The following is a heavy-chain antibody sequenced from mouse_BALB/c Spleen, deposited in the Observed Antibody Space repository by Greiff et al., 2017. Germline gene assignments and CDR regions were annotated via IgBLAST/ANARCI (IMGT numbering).Heavy chain of an antibody. D-gene: IGHD2-4*01. CDR2: IYPGGGYT. CDR3: ARGDYDYAMDY. CDR1: GYTFTNYW. V-gene: IGHV1-63*02. Sequence: QVQLQQSGAELVRPGTSVKISYKASGYTFTNYWLGWVKQRPGHGLEWIGDIYPGGGYTNYNEKFKGKATLTADTSSSTAYMQLSSLTSEDSAVYFCARGDYDYAMDYWGQGTSVTVSS. J-gene: IGHJ4*01.